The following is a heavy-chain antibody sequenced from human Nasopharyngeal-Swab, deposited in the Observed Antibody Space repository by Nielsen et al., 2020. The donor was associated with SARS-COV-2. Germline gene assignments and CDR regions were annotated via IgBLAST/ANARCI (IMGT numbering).Heavy chain of an antibody. D-gene: IGHD2-2*01. V-gene: IGHV3-21*01. CDR2: ISSSSSYI. Sequence: GEFLKISCAASGFTFSSYSMNWVRQAPGKGLEWVSSISSSSSYIYYADSVKGRFTISRDNAKNSLYLQMNSLRAEDTAVYYCARGQYCSSTSCYARGYYYYYGMDVWGQGTTVTVSS. CDR1: GFTFSSYS. J-gene: IGHJ6*02. CDR3: ARGQYCSSTSCYARGYYYYYGMDV.